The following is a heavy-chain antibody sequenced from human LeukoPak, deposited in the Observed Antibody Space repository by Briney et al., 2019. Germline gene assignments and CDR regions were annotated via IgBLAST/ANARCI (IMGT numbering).Heavy chain of an antibody. CDR2: YHVGTT. J-gene: IGHJ3*02. D-gene: IGHD6-13*01. Sequence: PSETLSLTCAVSGGSISSGGYSWSWIRQPPGKGLEWIGVYHVGTTDYNPSLKSRVTISVDRSKNQMSLKLSSVTAADTAVYYCARCLGFLIGSSWYPDAFDIWGQGTMVTVSS. V-gene: IGHV4-30-2*01. CDR1: GGSISSGGYS. CDR3: ARCLGFLIGSSWYPDAFDI.